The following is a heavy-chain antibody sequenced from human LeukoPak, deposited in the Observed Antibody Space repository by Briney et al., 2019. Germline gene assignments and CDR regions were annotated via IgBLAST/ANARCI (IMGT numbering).Heavy chain of an antibody. CDR3: ARGSVEYSSGWNLRDGYF. Sequence: GALVKVSCKASGYTFTGYYMHWVQQAPGQGLEWMGWINPNSGGTNYAQKFQGRVTMTRDTSISTAYMELSRLRSDDTAVYYCARGSVEYSSGWNLRDGYFWGQGTLVTVSS. CDR2: INPNSGGT. D-gene: IGHD6-19*01. J-gene: IGHJ4*02. V-gene: IGHV1-2*02. CDR1: GYTFTGYY.